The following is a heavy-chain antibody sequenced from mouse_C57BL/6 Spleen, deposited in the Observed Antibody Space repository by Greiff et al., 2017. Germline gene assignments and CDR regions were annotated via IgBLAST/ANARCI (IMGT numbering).Heavy chain of an antibody. CDR1: GFNIKDYY. Sequence: EVKLMESGAELVRPGASVKLSCTASGFNIKDYYMHWVKQRPEQGLEWIGRIDPEDGDTEYAPKFQGKATMTADTSSNTAYLQLSSLTSEDTAVYYCTTLSPSDSSGYLSFAYWGQGTLVTVSA. CDR2: IDPEDGDT. D-gene: IGHD3-2*02. J-gene: IGHJ3*01. CDR3: TTLSPSDSSGYLSFAY. V-gene: IGHV14-1*01.